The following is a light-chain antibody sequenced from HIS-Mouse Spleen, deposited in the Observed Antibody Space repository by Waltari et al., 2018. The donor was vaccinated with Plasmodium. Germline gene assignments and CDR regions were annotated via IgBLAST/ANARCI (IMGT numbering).Light chain of an antibody. CDR3: SSYTSSSTWV. Sequence: QSALTQPASVSGSPGPSITISCTGTSSDVGGYNSVLWYQQHPGKAPKLMIYDVSNRPSGVSNRFSGSKSGNTASLTISGLQAEDEADYYCSSYTSSSTWVFGGGTKLTVL. CDR2: DVS. CDR1: SSDVGGYNS. J-gene: IGLJ3*02. V-gene: IGLV2-14*03.